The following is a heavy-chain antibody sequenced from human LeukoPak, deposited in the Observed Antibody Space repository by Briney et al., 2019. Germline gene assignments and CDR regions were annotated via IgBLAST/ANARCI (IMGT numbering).Heavy chain of an antibody. V-gene: IGHV3-9*01. D-gene: IGHD3-10*01. CDR1: GFTFDDYA. Sequence: PGRSLRLSCAASGFTFDDYAMHWVRQAPGKGLEWVSGISWNSGSIGYADSVKGRFTISRDNAKNSLYLQMNSLRAEDTAVYYCARGVRGASYYYYYYGMDVWGQGTTVTVSS. CDR3: ARGVRGASYYYYYYGMDV. CDR2: ISWNSGSI. J-gene: IGHJ6*02.